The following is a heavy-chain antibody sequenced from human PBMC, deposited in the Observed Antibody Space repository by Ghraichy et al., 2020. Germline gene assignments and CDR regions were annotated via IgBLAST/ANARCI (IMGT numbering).Heavy chain of an antibody. Sequence: GGFEPEDGETIYAQKFQGRVTMTEDTSTDTAYMELSSLRSEDPAVYYCATDIVSYSWAVDYCGQGTLVTVS. CDR2: FEPEDGET. CDR3: ATDIVSYSWAVDY. J-gene: IGHJ4*02. D-gene: IGHD1-26*01. V-gene: IGHV1-24*01.